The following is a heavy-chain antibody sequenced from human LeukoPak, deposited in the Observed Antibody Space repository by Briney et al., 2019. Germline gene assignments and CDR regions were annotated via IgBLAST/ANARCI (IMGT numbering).Heavy chain of an antibody. CDR3: ARDSGSYSGLETELEY. CDR1: GFTFSSYS. D-gene: IGHD1-26*01. V-gene: IGHV3-48*04. Sequence: GGSLRLSCAASGFTFSSYSMNWVRQAPGKGLDWVSYISSSSSTIYYADSVKGRFTISRDNAKNSLYLQMNSLRAEDTAVYYCARDSGSYSGLETELEYWGQGTLVTVSS. CDR2: ISSSSSTI. J-gene: IGHJ4*02.